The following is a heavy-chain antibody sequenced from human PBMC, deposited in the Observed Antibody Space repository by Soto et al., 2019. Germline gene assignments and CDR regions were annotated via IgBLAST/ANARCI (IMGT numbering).Heavy chain of an antibody. CDR2: ITVYSGST. Sequence: ASVKVSCKASGYTFSNYGIVWVRQAPGQGLEWVGWITVYSGSTNYAQKLRGRVTITRDTSASTAYLELSSLRSEDTAVYYCARWDTGYSYGLGYWGQGTLVTVS. V-gene: IGHV1-18*01. CDR3: ARWDTGYSYGLGY. D-gene: IGHD5-18*01. CDR1: GYTFSNYG. J-gene: IGHJ4*02.